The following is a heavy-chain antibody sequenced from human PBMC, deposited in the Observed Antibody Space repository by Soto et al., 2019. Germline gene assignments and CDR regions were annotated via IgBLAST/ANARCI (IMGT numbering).Heavy chain of an antibody. D-gene: IGHD6-19*01. V-gene: IGHV1-18*01. Sequence: ASVKVSCKASGYTFTSYGITWARQAPGQGLEYLGWISTYNGNTDFAQKVQNRVTLTTDTSTSTAYMELRSLRPDDTAVYYCARDFVVIAVAGTEFDYWGQG. CDR1: GYTFTSYG. J-gene: IGHJ4*02. CDR2: ISTYNGNT. CDR3: ARDFVVIAVAGTEFDY.